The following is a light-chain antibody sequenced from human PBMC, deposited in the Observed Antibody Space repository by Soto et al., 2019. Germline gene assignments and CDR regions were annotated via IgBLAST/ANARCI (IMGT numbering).Light chain of an antibody. Sequence: DIQVTQSPSTLSASVGDRVTITCRASQYIERYMAWYQQKPGRAPSLIIYDASTLERGVPSRFSGSGSGTEFTLIISNQQPDDFATYYCQQFKDYVWTFGQGTKVDIK. J-gene: IGKJ1*01. CDR2: DAS. CDR3: QQFKDYVWT. CDR1: QYIERY. V-gene: IGKV1-5*01.